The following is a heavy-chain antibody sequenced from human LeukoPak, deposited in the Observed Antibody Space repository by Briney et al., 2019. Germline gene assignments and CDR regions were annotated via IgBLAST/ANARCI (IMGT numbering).Heavy chain of an antibody. CDR3: ARDRVDYDFPGAIGKIHYFDY. J-gene: IGHJ4*02. D-gene: IGHD3-3*01. CDR1: GYTFTSYY. CDR2: IIPIFGTA. V-gene: IGHV1-69*13. Sequence: SVKVSCKASGYTFTSYYMHWVRQAPGQGLEWMGGIIPIFGTANYAQKFQGRVTITADESTSTAYMELSSLRSEDTAVYYCARDRVDYDFPGAIGKIHYFDYWGQGTLVTVSS.